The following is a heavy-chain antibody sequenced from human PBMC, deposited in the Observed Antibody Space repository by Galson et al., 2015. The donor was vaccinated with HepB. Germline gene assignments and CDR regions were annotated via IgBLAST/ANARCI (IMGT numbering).Heavy chain of an antibody. Sequence: SLRLSCAASGFTFSNYGMHWVRQAPGKGLDWVAVISYDGSNIYYADAGKGRFTISRDNSKNTLYLQTNSLRAEDTALYYCAKDPYLYSALAGTMAGFDYWGQGTLVTVSS. J-gene: IGHJ4*02. CDR2: ISYDGSNI. CDR3: AKDPYLYSALAGTMAGFDY. CDR1: GFTFSNYG. D-gene: IGHD6-19*01. V-gene: IGHV3-30*18.